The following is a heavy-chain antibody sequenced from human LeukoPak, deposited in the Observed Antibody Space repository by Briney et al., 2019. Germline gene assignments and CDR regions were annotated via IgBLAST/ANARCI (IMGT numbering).Heavy chain of an antibody. CDR3: AREISGSYYDYFDY. J-gene: IGHJ4*02. V-gene: IGHV3-64*01. D-gene: IGHD1-26*01. Sequence: PGGSLRLSFAAPGFTFSSYAMHWVRQAPGKGLDYVSAISSNGGSTYYANSVKGRFTISRDNSKNTLYLQMGSLRAEDMAVYYCAREISGSYYDYFDYWGQGTLVTVSS. CDR1: GFTFSSYA. CDR2: ISSNGGST.